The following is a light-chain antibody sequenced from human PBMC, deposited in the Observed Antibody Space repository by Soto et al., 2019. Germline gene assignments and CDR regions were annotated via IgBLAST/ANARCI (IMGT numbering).Light chain of an antibody. Sequence: ALTQPASVSGSPGQSITISCTGTSSDVGGYNYVSWYQQHPGKAPKFMIYDVSNRPSGVSNRFSGSKSGNTASLTISGLQAEDEADYYGSSYTTSNTRQIVFGTGTKLTVL. CDR2: DVS. CDR1: SSDVGGYNY. V-gene: IGLV2-14*01. J-gene: IGLJ1*01. CDR3: SSYTTSNTRQIV.